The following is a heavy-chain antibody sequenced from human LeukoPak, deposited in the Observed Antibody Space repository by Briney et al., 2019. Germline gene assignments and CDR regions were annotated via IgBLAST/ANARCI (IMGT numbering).Heavy chain of an antibody. Sequence: GGSLRLSCVASEFAFSTYWMTWVRQAPGKGLEWVANINQDGSEKNYVDSVKGRFTVSRDNAKNSLFLQMNSLRAEDTAVYYCATYRVRHLNSLDYWGRGTLVSVSS. CDR2: INQDGSEK. V-gene: IGHV3-7*03. J-gene: IGHJ4*02. D-gene: IGHD3-16*02. CDR3: ATYRVRHLNSLDY. CDR1: EFAFSTYW.